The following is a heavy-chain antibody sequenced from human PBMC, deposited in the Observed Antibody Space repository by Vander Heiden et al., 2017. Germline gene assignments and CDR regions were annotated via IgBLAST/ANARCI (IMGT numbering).Heavy chain of an antibody. CDR1: GGTFSSYA. CDR3: ASGGYCSGGSCSPYYYYGMDV. V-gene: IGHV1-69*10. CDR2: IIPILGIA. Sequence: QVQLVRSGAEVKKPGSSVKVSCKASGGTFSSYAISWVRRAPGQGLEWMGGIIPILGIANYAQKCQGRVTRTADKSTSTAYMELSSLRSEDKAVYDCASGGYCSGGSCSPYYYYGMDVWGQGNKVTVSS. D-gene: IGHD2-15*01. J-gene: IGHJ6*02.